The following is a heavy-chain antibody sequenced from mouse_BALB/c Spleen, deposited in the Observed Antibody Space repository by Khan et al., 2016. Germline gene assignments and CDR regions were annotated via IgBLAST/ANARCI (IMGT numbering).Heavy chain of an antibody. D-gene: IGHD1-2*01. V-gene: IGHV3-2*02. J-gene: IGHJ2*01. Sequence: EVKLLESGPGLVKPSQSLSLTCTVTGYSITSGYGWNWIRQFPGNKLEWMGYISYSGSTNYNPSLKSRISITQDTSKNQSFLQLNSVTTEDTATYYCARTARIKYWGQGTTLTVSS. CDR1: GYSITSGYG. CDR3: ARTARIKY. CDR2: ISYSGST.